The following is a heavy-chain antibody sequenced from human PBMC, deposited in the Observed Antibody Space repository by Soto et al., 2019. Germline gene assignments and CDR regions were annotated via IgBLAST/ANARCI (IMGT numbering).Heavy chain of an antibody. CDR2: IYYSGST. J-gene: IGHJ3*02. D-gene: IGHD3-9*01. CDR3: AITRNFDWLPSDAFDI. Sequence: SETLSLTCTVAGGSVSSGSYYWSWIRQPPGKGLEWIGYIYYSGSTNYNPSLKSRVTISVDTSKNQFSLKLSSVTAADTAVYYCAITRNFDWLPSDAFDIWGQGTMVTVSS. CDR1: GGSVSSGSYY. V-gene: IGHV4-61*01.